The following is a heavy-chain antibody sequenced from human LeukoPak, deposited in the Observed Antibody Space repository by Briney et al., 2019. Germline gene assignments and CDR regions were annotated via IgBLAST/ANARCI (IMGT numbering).Heavy chain of an antibody. D-gene: IGHD6-19*01. J-gene: IGHJ5*02. Sequence: SKTLSLTCTVSGGSISSYYWSWIRQPPGKGLEWIGYIYYSGSTNYNPSLKSRVTISVDTSKNQFSLKLSSVTAADTAVYYCARVTYTNAWTWGQGTLVTVSS. CDR1: GGSISSYY. CDR3: ARVTYTNAWT. V-gene: IGHV4-59*01. CDR2: IYYSGST.